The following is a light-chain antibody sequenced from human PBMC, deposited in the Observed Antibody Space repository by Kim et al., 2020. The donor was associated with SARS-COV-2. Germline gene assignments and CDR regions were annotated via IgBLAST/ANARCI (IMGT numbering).Light chain of an antibody. CDR3: QQYNNWPPWT. Sequence: GERATHTCRASQSVSSYVAWYQQKTGEAHRLLIYGASTRATGIPARFSGSGSGTEFTLTISSLQSEDFAVYYCQQYNNWPPWTFGQGTKVDIK. V-gene: IGKV3-15*01. J-gene: IGKJ1*01. CDR1: QSVSSY. CDR2: GAS.